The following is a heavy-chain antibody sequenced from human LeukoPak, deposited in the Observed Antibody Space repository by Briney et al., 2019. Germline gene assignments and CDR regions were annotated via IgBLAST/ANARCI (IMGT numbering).Heavy chain of an antibody. D-gene: IGHD6-13*01. CDR2: IYYSGST. CDR1: GDSISIYY. Sequence: PSETLSLTCTVSGDSISIYYWNWIRQPPGKGLEWVGYIYYSGSTNDNPSLKSRVSMSIDTSKNQFSLNLASVTAADTAVYYCARGYSSSWNYFDYWGQGTLVTVSS. CDR3: ARGYSSSWNYFDY. V-gene: IGHV4-59*01. J-gene: IGHJ4*02.